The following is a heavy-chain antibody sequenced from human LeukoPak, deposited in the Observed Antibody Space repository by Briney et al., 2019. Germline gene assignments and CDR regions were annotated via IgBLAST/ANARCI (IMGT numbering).Heavy chain of an antibody. CDR1: GYTFTSYG. J-gene: IGHJ5*02. D-gene: IGHD1-26*01. CDR3: ATPGRRVPWWEFDP. V-gene: IGHV1-18*01. CDR2: ISAYNGNT. Sequence: GASVKVSCKASGYTFTSYGISWVRQAPGQGLEWMGWISAYNGNTNYAQKLQGRVTMTTDTSTSTAYMELRSLRSDDTAVYYCATPGRRVPWWEFDPWGQGTLVTVSS.